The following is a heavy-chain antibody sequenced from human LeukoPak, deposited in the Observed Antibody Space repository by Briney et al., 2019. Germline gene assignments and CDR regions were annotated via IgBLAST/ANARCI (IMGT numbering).Heavy chain of an antibody. CDR3: AKLLNDYGDYYFDS. Sequence: PGGSLRLSCVASGFTFDGYGMSWVRQAPGKGLEWVSAISGSGGNTYYADSVKGRFTISRDNSKNTLYLQMNSLRADDTAAYYCAKLLNDYGDYYFDSWGQGTLVTVSS. CDR1: GFTFDGYG. J-gene: IGHJ4*02. CDR2: ISGSGGNT. V-gene: IGHV3-23*01. D-gene: IGHD4-17*01.